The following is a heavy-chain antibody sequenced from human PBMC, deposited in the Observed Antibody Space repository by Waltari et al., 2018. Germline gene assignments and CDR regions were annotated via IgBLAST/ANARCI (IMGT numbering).Heavy chain of an antibody. J-gene: IGHJ4*02. CDR1: GFSIGTSA. Sequence: LESGGGLAQPGGSLRLSCAASGFSIGTSAMSWVRQAPGKGLEWVSSITRQATTYYAGSARSSVVISRDDSDNKVHLQMNGLNADDTATYYCAKDHPSDGWPAFDSWGQGTQVIVSS. CDR3: AKDHPSDGWPAFDS. D-gene: IGHD6-19*01. V-gene: IGHV3-23*01. CDR2: ITRQATT.